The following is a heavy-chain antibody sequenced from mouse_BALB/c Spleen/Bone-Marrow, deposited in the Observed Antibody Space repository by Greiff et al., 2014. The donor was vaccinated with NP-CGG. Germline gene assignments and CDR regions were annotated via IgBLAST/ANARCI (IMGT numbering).Heavy chain of an antibody. CDR3: ATYYYGSSWGFAY. CDR2: IDPANGNT. Sequence: VQLQQSGAELVKPGASVKLSCTASGFNIKDTYMHWVKQRPEQGLEWIGRIDPANGNTKYDPKFKGKATITADTSSNTAYLQLSRLSSDDTAVYYGATYYYGSSWGFAYWGQGTLVTVSA. D-gene: IGHD1-1*01. V-gene: IGHV14-3*02. J-gene: IGHJ3*01. CDR1: GFNIKDTY.